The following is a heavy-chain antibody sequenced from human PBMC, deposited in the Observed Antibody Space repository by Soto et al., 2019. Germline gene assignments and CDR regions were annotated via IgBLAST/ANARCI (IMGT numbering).Heavy chain of an antibody. D-gene: IGHD2-8*02. CDR3: ARSGGGVIDY. CDR2: ISPSSGGT. V-gene: IGHV1-46*01. Sequence: ASVKVSCKASGYSFTNYYLHWVRQAPGQGLEWMGIISPSSGGTTNAQKFQDRVTMTRDTSTSTVYMELSSLRSEDTAIYFCARSGGGVIDYWGQGALVTVSS. J-gene: IGHJ4*02. CDR1: GYSFTNYY.